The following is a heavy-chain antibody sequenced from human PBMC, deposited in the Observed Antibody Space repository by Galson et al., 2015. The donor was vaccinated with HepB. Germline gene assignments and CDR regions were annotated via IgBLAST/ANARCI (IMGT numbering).Heavy chain of an antibody. D-gene: IGHD3-3*01. CDR3: TRVPDLQYYDFWSGYSNNWFDP. CDR2: IRSKAYGGTT. V-gene: IGHV3-49*03. J-gene: IGHJ5*02. CDR1: GFTFGDYA. Sequence: SLRLSCAASGFTFGDYAMSWFRQAPGKGLEWVGFIRSKAYGGTTEYAASVKGRFTISRDDSKSIAYLQMNSLKTEDTAVYYCTRVPDLQYYDFWSGYSNNWFDPWGQGTLVTVSS.